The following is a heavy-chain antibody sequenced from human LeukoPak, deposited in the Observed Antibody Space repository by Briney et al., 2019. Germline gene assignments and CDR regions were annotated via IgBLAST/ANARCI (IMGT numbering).Heavy chain of an antibody. Sequence: SETLSLTCTVSGGSISSSTYYWGWIRQPPGKGLEWIGGIYYSGSTYYNPSLKSRVTVSVDTSKNQLSLKLSSVTAADTAVYYCARYDSSGFYLGKVDYWGQGTLVTVSS. V-gene: IGHV4-39*01. CDR1: GGSISSSTYY. D-gene: IGHD3-22*01. CDR2: IYYSGST. J-gene: IGHJ4*02. CDR3: ARYDSSGFYLGKVDY.